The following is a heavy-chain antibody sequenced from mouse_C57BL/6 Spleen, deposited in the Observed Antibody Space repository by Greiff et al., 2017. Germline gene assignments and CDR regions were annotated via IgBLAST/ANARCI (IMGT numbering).Heavy chain of an antibody. CDR2: INPYNGGT. D-gene: IGHD2-14*01. Sequence: VQLQQSGPVLVKPGASVKMSCKASGYTFTDYYMNWVKQSHGKSLEWIGVINPYNGGTSYNQKFKGKATLTVDKSSSTAYMELNSLTSEDSAVYYCTRGIYRDAMDYWGQGTSVTVSS. V-gene: IGHV1-19*01. CDR1: GYTFTDYY. J-gene: IGHJ4*01. CDR3: TRGIYRDAMDY.